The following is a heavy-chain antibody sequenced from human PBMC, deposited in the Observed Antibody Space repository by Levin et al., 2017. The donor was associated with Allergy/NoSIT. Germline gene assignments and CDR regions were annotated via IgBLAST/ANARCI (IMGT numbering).Heavy chain of an antibody. J-gene: IGHJ4*02. D-gene: IGHD2-15*01. CDR1: GFTFSNAW. CDR2: IKSKTDGGTT. V-gene: IGHV3-15*01. CDR3: TAYLIGYCSGGSCYG. Sequence: PGGSLRLSCAASGFTFSNAWMSWVRQAPGKGLEWVGRIKSKTDGGTTDYAAPVKGRFTISRDDSKNTLYLQMNSLKTEDTAVYYCTAYLIGYCSGGSCYGWGQGTLVTVSS.